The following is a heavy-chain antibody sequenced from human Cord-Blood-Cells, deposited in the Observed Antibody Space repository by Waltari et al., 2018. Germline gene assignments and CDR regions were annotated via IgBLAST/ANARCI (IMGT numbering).Heavy chain of an antibody. CDR2: ISSSSSYI. D-gene: IGHD2-2*02. V-gene: IGHV3-21*01. Sequence: EVQLVESGGGLVKPGGSLRLSCAASGFTFSSYSMNWVRQAPGKGLGWVSSISSSSSYIYYADSVKGRFTIARDNAKNSLYLQMNSLRAEDTAVYYCARDPGSCSSTSCYIPYYYYYYMDVWGKGTTVTVSS. CDR1: GFTFSSYS. CDR3: ARDPGSCSSTSCYIPYYYYYYMDV. J-gene: IGHJ6*03.